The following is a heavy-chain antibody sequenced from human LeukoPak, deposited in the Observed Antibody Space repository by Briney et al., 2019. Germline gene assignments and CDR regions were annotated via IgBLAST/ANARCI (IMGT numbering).Heavy chain of an antibody. CDR3: AKEGRVNTAMVTYSYFDY. J-gene: IGHJ4*02. CDR2: ISYDGSNK. V-gene: IGHV3-30*18. Sequence: GGSLRLSCAASGFTFSSYGMHWVRQAPGKGLEWVAVISYDGSNKYYADSVKGRFTISRDNSKNTLYLQMNSLRAEDTAVYYCAKEGRVNTAMVTYSYFDYWGQGTLVTVSS. D-gene: IGHD5-18*01. CDR1: GFTFSSYG.